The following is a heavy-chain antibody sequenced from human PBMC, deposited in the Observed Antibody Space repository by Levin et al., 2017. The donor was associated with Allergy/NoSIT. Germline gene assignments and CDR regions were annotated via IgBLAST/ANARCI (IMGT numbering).Heavy chain of an antibody. CDR2: ISSGSEYT. V-gene: IGHV3-23*01. D-gene: IGHD1-26*01. CDR3: ATQLVGADRGAWRYYFDS. Sequence: QRGESLKISCAASGFTFSNYAMSWVRQVSGKGLERVSSISSGSEYTYYADSVKGRFTISRDNSKNTLYLQLNSLRAEDTAVYYCATQLVGADRGAWRYYFDSWGQGTLVTVSS. CDR1: GFTFSNYA. J-gene: IGHJ4*02.